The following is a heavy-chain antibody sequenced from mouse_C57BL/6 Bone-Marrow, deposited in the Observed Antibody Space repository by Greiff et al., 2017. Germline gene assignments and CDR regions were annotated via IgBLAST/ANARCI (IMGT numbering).Heavy chain of an antibody. CDR3: AKYCGRHYFDY. Sequence: QVQLQQSGPELVKPGASVKISCKASGYAFSSSWMNWVKQRPGKGLEWIGRIYPGDGDTNYNGKFKGKATLTADKSSSPAYMQLSSLTTEDTAVYFCAKYCGRHYFDYWGKGTTLTVSS. CDR1: GYAFSSSW. CDR2: IYPGDGDT. V-gene: IGHV1-82*01. J-gene: IGHJ2*01. D-gene: IGHD1-1*01.